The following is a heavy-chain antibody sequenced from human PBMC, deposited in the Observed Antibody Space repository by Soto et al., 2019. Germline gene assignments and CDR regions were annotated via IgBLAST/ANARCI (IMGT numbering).Heavy chain of an antibody. J-gene: IGHJ4*02. D-gene: IGHD2-15*01. CDR2: IYRGGST. V-gene: IGHV3-53*01. Sequence: EVQLVESGGGLIQPGGSLRLSCAASGFSVSSNFMSWVRQAPGRGLEWVSVIYRGGSTYYADSVKGRFTISRDNSKNKLYLQMNSLRVEDTSVYCCARDRFEAVDSHYFEYWCQGTLVTVSS. CDR1: GFSVSSNF. CDR3: ARDRFEAVDSHYFEY.